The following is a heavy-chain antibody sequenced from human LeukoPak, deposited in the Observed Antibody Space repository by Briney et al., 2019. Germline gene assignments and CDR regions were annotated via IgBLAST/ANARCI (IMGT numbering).Heavy chain of an antibody. CDR2: IRYDGSNK. J-gene: IGHJ4*02. CDR1: GFTFSSYA. D-gene: IGHD6-6*01. Sequence: AGRSLRLSCAASGFTFSSYAMHWVRQAPGKGLEWVTFIRYDGSNKYYAESVKGRFTISRDNSKNTLYLQMSSLRAEDTAVYYCAKAIHSSSSGVVDYWGQGTLVTVSS. CDR3: AKAIHSSSSGVVDY. V-gene: IGHV3-30*18.